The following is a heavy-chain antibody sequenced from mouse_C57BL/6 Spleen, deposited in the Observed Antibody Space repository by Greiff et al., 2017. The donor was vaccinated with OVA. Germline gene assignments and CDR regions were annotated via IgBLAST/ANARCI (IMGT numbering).Heavy chain of an antibody. J-gene: IGHJ4*01. CDR1: GYTFTSYW. Sequence: QVQLQQSGAELVMPGASVKLSCKASGYTFTSYWMHWVKQRPGQGLEWIGEIDPSDSYTNYNQKFKGKSTLTVDKSSSTAYMQLSSLTSEDSAVSYCARSGSRYAMDYWGQGTSVTVSS. V-gene: IGHV1-69*01. D-gene: IGHD1-1*01. CDR3: ARSGSRYAMDY. CDR2: IDPSDSYT.